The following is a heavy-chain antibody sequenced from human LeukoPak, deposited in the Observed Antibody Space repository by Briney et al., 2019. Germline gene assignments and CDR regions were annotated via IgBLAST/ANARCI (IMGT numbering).Heavy chain of an antibody. CDR1: GYTFTSFG. CDR3: ARGPTLNVYYYYGANLRGYNWFDP. J-gene: IGHJ5*02. V-gene: IGHV1-18*01. Sequence: ASVKVSCKASGYTFTSFGISWVRQAPGQGLEWMGWISAYNGNTNYAQKLQGRVTMTTDTSTSTAYMELRSLRSDDTAVYFCARGPTLNVYYYYGANLRGYNWFDPWGQGTLVTVSS. D-gene: IGHD3-10*01. CDR2: ISAYNGNT.